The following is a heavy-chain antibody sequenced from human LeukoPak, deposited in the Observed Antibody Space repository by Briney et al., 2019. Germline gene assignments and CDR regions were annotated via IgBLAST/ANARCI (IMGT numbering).Heavy chain of an antibody. D-gene: IGHD2-15*01. CDR1: SGSISSSTYY. V-gene: IGHV4-39*01. J-gene: IGHJ4*02. CDR2: IYYSGST. Sequence: PSETLSLTCTVSSGSISSSTYYWGWIRQPPGKGLEWIGRIYYSGSTYHNPSLKSRVTMSEDTSKNQFSLKLSSVTAADTAVYYCARVSHPAYCSGGSCSSFDYWGQGTLVTVSS. CDR3: ARVSHPAYCSGGSCSSFDY.